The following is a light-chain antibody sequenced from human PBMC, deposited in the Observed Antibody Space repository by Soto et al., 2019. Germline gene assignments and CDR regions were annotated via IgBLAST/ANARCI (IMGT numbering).Light chain of an antibody. J-gene: IGKJ5*01. CDR2: KAS. CDR1: QTISSW. V-gene: IGKV1-5*03. Sequence: DIQMTQSPSTLSGSVGDRVSITCRASQTISSWLAWYQQKPGKAPKLLIYKASTLKSGVPSRFSGGASGTEFTLTISSLQPEDFATYYCQQVNTYPLTFGQGTRLEI. CDR3: QQVNTYPLT.